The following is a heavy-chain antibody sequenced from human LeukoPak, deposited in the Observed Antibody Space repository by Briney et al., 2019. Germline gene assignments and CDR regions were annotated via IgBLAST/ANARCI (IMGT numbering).Heavy chain of an antibody. CDR2: IKQDGSEK. V-gene: IGHV3-7*01. D-gene: IGHD1-14*01. CDR1: GFTFSSYW. Sequence: GGSLRLSCAASGFTFSSYWMSWVRQAPGKGLEWVANIKQDGSEKYYVDSVKGRFTISRDNAKNPLYLQMNSLRAEDTAVYYCARVKPLSTRTNGYWGQGTLVTVSS. J-gene: IGHJ4*02. CDR3: ARVKPLSTRTNGY.